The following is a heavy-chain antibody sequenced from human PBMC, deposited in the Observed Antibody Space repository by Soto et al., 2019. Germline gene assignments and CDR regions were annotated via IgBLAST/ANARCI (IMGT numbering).Heavy chain of an antibody. J-gene: IGHJ4*02. CDR2: IYYSGST. CDR1: GGSISSYY. CDR3: GRDNEGHLDY. Sequence: PSETLSLTCTVSGGSISSYYWSWIRQPPGKGLEWIGYIYYSGSTNYNPSLKSRVTISVDTSKNQFSLKLGSVTAADTAVYYCGRDNEGHLDYWGQGTLVTVSS. V-gene: IGHV4-59*01. D-gene: IGHD2-8*01.